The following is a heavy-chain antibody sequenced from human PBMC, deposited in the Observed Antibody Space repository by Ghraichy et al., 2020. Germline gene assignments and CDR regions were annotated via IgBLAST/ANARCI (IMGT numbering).Heavy chain of an antibody. CDR2: ISGNGNTV. CDR3: TKDRYCPSSSCPLDH. V-gene: IGHV3-9*01. CDR1: GFTFDEYA. J-gene: IGHJ4*02. Sequence: GGSLRLSCAASGFTFDEYAMHWVRQPPGKGLEWVSGISGNGNTVGYADSVKGRFTISRDSAKNALYLHMNSLRVDDTALYFCTKDRYCPSSSCPLDHWGQGVLVTVSS. D-gene: IGHD2-2*01.